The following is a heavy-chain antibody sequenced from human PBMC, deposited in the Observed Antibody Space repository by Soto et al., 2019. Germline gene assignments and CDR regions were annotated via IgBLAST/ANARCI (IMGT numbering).Heavy chain of an antibody. Sequence: QLQLQESGPGLVKPSETLSLTRTVSGGSISSGRYYWGWIRQPPGKGLEWIGSIYYSGSTYSNPSLKSRVTTSVDASKNRFSLRLSSVTAADTAVYYCARHSDCSGGSCYSEYFAVGNWFDPWGQGTLVTVSS. CDR3: ARHSDCSGGSCYSEYFAVGNWFDP. CDR2: IYYSGST. CDR1: GGSISSGRYY. V-gene: IGHV4-39*01. J-gene: IGHJ5*02. D-gene: IGHD2-15*01.